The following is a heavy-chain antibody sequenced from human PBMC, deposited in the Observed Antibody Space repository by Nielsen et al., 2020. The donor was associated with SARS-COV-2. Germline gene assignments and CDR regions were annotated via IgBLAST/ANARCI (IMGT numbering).Heavy chain of an antibody. J-gene: IGHJ6*03. CDR2: IYYSGST. D-gene: IGHD5-18*01. Sequence: SETLSLTCTVSGGSISSGDYYWSWIRQPPGKGLEWIGYIYYSGSTYYNPSLKSRVTISVDTSKNQFSLKLSSVTAADTAVYYCARGLWRYYYYYMDVWGKGTTVTVSS. CDR1: GGSISSGDYY. CDR3: ARGLWRYYYYYMDV. V-gene: IGHV4-30-4*02.